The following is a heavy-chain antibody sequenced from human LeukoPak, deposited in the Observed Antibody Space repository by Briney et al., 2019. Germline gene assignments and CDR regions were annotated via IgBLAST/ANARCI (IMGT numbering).Heavy chain of an antibody. CDR1: GYTLTELS. V-gene: IGHV1-46*01. J-gene: IGHJ5*02. CDR3: ARGVPVLWFGELFPNWFDP. Sequence: ASVKVSCKVSGYTLTELSMHWVRQAPGQGLEWMGIINPSGGSTSYAQKFQGRVTMTRDMSTSTVYMELSSLRSEDTAVYYCARGVPVLWFGELFPNWFDPWGQGTLVTVSS. CDR2: INPSGGST. D-gene: IGHD3-10*01.